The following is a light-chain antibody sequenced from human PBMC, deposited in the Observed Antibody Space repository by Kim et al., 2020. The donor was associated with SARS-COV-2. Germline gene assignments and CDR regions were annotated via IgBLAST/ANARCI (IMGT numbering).Light chain of an antibody. J-gene: IGKJ1*01. Sequence: AAVRDRVTITCRASQGISNYLAWYQQKPGEVPKPLIYAASALQSGVPSRFSGSGSGTDFTLTISSLQPEDVATYYCQKYDGAPWTFGQGTKVEIK. CDR2: AAS. CDR1: QGISNY. CDR3: QKYDGAPWT. V-gene: IGKV1-27*01.